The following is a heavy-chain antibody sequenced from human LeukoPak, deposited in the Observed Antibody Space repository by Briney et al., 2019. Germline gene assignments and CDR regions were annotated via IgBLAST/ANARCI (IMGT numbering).Heavy chain of an antibody. CDR1: GFTFSSYW. D-gene: IGHD7-27*01. CDR3: ARVPQLGILGY. CDR2: INSDGSAT. Sequence: PGGSLRLSCAASGFTFSSYWMHWVRQAPGKGLVWVSRINSDGSATNYADSVKGRFTISRDNAKNTLYLQMNSLRAGDTAVYYCARVPQLGILGYWGQGTLVTVSS. V-gene: IGHV3-74*01. J-gene: IGHJ4*02.